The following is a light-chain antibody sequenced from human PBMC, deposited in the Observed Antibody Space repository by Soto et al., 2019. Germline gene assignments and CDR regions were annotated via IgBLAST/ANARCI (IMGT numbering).Light chain of an antibody. CDR2: GAS. J-gene: IGKJ1*01. CDR3: QQYGSSPPWT. V-gene: IGKV3-20*01. CDR1: QSVSSSY. Sequence: EIVLTQSPVTLSLPPGERATLSCRASQSVSSSYLAWYQQKPGQAPRLLIYGASSRATGIPDRFSGSGSGTDFTLTISRLEPEDFAVYYCQQYGSSPPWTFGQGTKVDIK.